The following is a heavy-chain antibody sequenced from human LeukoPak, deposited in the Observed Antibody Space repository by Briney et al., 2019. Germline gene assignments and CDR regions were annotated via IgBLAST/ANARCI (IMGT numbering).Heavy chain of an antibody. D-gene: IGHD3-10*01. CDR2: ISVGGDTT. J-gene: IGHJ4*02. Sequence: GSLRLSCAASGFSLHDYAMHWVRQAPGKGLEWVSLISVGGDTTYYADSVRGRFTISRDNSKNTVSLEMNSLRAEDTAVYYCARGATYYSGSASYYHTFWGQGTLVTVSS. CDR1: GFSLHDYA. CDR3: ARGATYYSGSASYYHTF. V-gene: IGHV3-43*02.